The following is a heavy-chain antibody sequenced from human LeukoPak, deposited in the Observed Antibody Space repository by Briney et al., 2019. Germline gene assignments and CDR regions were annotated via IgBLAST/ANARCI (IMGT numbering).Heavy chain of an antibody. D-gene: IGHD6-19*01. CDR1: GYTFTSYD. Sequence: ASVKVSCKAPGYTFTSYDINWVRQATGQGLEWMGWMNPNSGNTGYAQKSQGRVTMTRNTSISTAYMELSSLRSEDTAVYYCARGFTTRILRIAVAGTPTFDYWGQGTLVTVSS. CDR3: ARGFTTRILRIAVAGTPTFDY. V-gene: IGHV1-8*01. CDR2: MNPNSGNT. J-gene: IGHJ4*02.